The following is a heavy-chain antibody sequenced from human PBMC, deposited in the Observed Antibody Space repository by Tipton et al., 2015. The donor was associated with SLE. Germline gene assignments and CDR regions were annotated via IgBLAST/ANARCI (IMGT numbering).Heavy chain of an antibody. Sequence: TLSLTCTVSGGSISSSSFYWGWIRQPPGRGLEWIGEINHSGSTNYNPSLKGRVTISVDTSKNQFSLKLSSVTAADTAMYYCARATIMIVVVRARAFDIWGQGTMVTVSS. D-gene: IGHD3-22*01. CDR2: INHSGST. V-gene: IGHV4-39*07. J-gene: IGHJ3*02. CDR3: ARATIMIVVVRARAFDI. CDR1: GGSISSSSFY.